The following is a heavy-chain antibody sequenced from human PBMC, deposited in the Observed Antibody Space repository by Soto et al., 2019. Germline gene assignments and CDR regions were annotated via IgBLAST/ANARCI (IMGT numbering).Heavy chain of an antibody. CDR2: VYPRDSDT. V-gene: IGHV5-51*01. Sequence: PGESLKISCKASGYIFIDYWMGWVRQMPGKGLEWMGIVYPRDSDTRYSPSFQGQVTISADRSTGTAFLQWRSLKASDTALYYCARPPLPGYSIHFNSWGQGTLVTVPQ. D-gene: IGHD2-15*01. J-gene: IGHJ4*02. CDR1: GYIFIDYW. CDR3: ARPPLPGYSIHFNS.